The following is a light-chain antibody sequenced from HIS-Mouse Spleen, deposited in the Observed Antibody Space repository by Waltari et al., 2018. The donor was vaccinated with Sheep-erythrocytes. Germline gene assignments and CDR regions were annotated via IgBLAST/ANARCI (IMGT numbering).Light chain of an antibody. CDR1: SSDVGSYNL. Sequence: QSALTQPASVSGSPGQSITISCTGTSSDVGSYNLVSWYQQHPGKAPKRMIYEGSKRPSGVSKRLSGYKSGNTASLTISGLQAEDEADYYCCSYAGSSTPWVFGGGTKLTVL. CDR3: CSYAGSSTPWV. J-gene: IGLJ3*02. CDR2: EGS. V-gene: IGLV2-23*01.